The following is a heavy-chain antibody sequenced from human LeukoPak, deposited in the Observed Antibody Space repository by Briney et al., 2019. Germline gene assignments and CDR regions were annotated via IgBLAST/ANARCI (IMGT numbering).Heavy chain of an antibody. CDR2: INHSGST. CDR3: AFGAYSYGSKAFDY. CDR1: GGSFSGYY. D-gene: IGHD5-18*01. V-gene: IGHV4-34*01. Sequence: SETLSLTCAVYGGSFSGYYWSWIRQPPGKGLEWIGEINHSGSTNYNPSLESRVTISVDTSKNQFSLKLSSVTAADTAVYYCAFGAYSYGSKAFDYWGQGTLVTVSS. J-gene: IGHJ4*02.